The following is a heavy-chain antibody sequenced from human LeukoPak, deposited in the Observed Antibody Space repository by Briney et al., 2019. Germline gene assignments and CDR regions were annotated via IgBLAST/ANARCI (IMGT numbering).Heavy chain of an antibody. V-gene: IGHV1-46*01. D-gene: IGHD3-22*01. CDR1: GYTFTSYY. Sequence: ASVKVSCKASGYTFTSYYMHWVRQAPGQGLEWMGVINPSGGSTSYAQKFQGRVTMTRDTSTSTVYMELSSLRSEDTAVYYCARDRVLYDYDSSGFYQGAFDLWGQGTMVAVSS. J-gene: IGHJ3*01. CDR2: INPSGGST. CDR3: ARDRVLYDYDSSGFYQGAFDL.